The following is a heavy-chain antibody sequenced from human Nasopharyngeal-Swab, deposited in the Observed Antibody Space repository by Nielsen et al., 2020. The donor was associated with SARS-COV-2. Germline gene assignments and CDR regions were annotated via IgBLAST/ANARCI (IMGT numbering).Heavy chain of an antibody. V-gene: IGHV3-73*01. CDR3: TTDFYFDY. J-gene: IGHJ4*02. CDR2: IGDKDHNYAT. Sequence: GESLKISCAASGFIFSASAIHWVRQASGKGLEWVGRIGDKDHNYATTYGASVQGRFTISRDDSKNTAFLQMDSLKTEDTSLYYCTTDFYFDYWGQGTLVTVAS. CDR1: GFIFSASA.